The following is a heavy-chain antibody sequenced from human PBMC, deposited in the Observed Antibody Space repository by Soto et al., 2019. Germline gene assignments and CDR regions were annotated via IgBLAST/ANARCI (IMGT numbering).Heavy chain of an antibody. J-gene: IGHJ3*02. CDR3: ARERVLGYCSGGSCYSAFDI. CDR2: INPNSGGT. CDR1: GYTFTGYY. D-gene: IGHD2-15*01. V-gene: IGHV1-2*04. Sequence: QVQLVQSGAEVKKPGASVKVSCKASGYTFTGYYMHWVRQAPGQGLEWMGWINPNSGGTNYAQKFQGCVTMTRNTSISTAYMELIRLRSDDTAVYYCARERVLGYCSGGSCYSAFDIWGQGTMVTVTS.